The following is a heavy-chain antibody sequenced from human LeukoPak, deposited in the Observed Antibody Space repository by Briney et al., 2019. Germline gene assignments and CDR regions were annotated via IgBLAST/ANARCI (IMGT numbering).Heavy chain of an antibody. V-gene: IGHV1-8*03. CDR1: GYTFTSYD. Sequence: GASVKVSCKASGYTFTSYDINWVRQATGQGLEWMGWMKPNSGNTGYAQKFQGRVTITRNTSISTAYMELSSLRSEDTAVYYCARGATRRLGPARYWGQGTLVTVSS. D-gene: IGHD1-1*01. J-gene: IGHJ4*02. CDR3: ARGATRRLGPARY. CDR2: MKPNSGNT.